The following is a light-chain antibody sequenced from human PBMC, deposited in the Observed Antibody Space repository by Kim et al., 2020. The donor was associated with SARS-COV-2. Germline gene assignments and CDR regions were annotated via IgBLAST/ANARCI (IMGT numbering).Light chain of an antibody. CDR1: SSDVGGYNY. V-gene: IGLV2-14*03. CDR3: SSYTGSSTWV. J-gene: IGLJ3*02. CDR2: DVT. Sequence: GQSITISCTGTSSDVGGYNYVSWYQQHPGKAPKLMIYDVTKRPSGVSNRFSGSKSGNTASLTISGLQAEDEADYYCSSYTGSSTWVFGGGTKVTVL.